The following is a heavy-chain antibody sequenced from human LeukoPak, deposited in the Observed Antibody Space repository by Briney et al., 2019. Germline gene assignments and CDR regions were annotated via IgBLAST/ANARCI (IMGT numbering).Heavy chain of an antibody. CDR3: AKVVTSGSYYYFDF. Sequence: GGSLRLSCAASGFTFRSYAMSWVRQAPGKGLEWVSAIRNSGSDTYYPDSVRGRFTISRDNSKNTLSLQMNSLRAEDTAIYYCAKVVTSGSYYYFDFWGQGTLVTVSS. V-gene: IGHV3-23*01. J-gene: IGHJ4*02. CDR1: GFTFRSYA. D-gene: IGHD1-26*01. CDR2: IRNSGSDT.